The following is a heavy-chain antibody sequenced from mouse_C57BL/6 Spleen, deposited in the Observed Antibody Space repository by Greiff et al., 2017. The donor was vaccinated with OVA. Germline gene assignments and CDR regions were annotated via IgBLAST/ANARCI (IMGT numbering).Heavy chain of an antibody. D-gene: IGHD2-12*01. V-gene: IGHV7-3*01. J-gene: IGHJ4*01. CDR1: GFTFTDYY. CDR3: ARLRRNYYAMDY. CDR2: IRNKANGYTT. Sequence: EVKLMESGGGLVQPGGSLSLSCAASGFTFTDYYMSWVRQPPGKALEWLGFIRNKANGYTTEYSASVKGRFTISRDNSQSILYLQMNALRAEDSATYYCARLRRNYYAMDYWGQGTSVTVSS.